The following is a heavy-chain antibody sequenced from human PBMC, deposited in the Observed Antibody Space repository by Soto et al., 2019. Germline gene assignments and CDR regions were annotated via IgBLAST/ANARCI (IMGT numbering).Heavy chain of an antibody. CDR3: AGARYTQYCFDY. J-gene: IGHJ4*02. D-gene: IGHD3-9*01. CDR1: GYSISSGYY. Sequence: SETLSLTCAVSGYSISSGYYWGWIRQPPGKGLEWIGSIYHSGTTYYNPSLKSRVTISVDTSKNQFSLKLSSVTAADTAVYYVAGARYTQYCFDYWGQRTLVTVSS. V-gene: IGHV4-38-2*01. CDR2: IYHSGTT.